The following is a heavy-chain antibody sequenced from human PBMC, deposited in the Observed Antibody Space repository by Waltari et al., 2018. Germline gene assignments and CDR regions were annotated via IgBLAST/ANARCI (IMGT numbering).Heavy chain of an antibody. CDR2: IKQDGSEK. CDR1: GFTFSSYW. J-gene: IGHJ4*02. Sequence: EVQLVESGGGLVQPGGSLRLSCAASGFTFSSYWMSWVRQAPGKGLEWVANIKQDGSEKNYVDSVKGRFIISRDNTRNSLYLQMSSLRAEDTAIYYCARDLWPEDYWGQGTLVTVSS. CDR3: ARDLWPEDY. D-gene: IGHD2-21*01. V-gene: IGHV3-7*01.